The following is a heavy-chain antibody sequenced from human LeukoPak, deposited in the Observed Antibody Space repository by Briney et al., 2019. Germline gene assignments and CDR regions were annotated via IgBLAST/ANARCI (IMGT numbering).Heavy chain of an antibody. CDR3: TTWGAGGNPFDY. CDR1: GFTFSNAW. Sequence: GGSLRLSCAASGFTFSNAWMSWVRQAPGKGLEWVGRIKSKTDGETTDYAAPVKGRFTMSRDDSKNTLYLQMNSLKTEDTAVYYCTTWGAGGNPFDYWGQGTLVTVSS. CDR2: IKSKTDGETT. J-gene: IGHJ4*02. V-gene: IGHV3-15*01. D-gene: IGHD4-23*01.